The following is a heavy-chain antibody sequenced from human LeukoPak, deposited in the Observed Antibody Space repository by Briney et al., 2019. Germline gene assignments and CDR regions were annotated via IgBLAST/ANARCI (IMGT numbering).Heavy chain of an antibody. CDR1: GGSFSGYY. CDR3: ARTTEAHSWRTRYYDYYMDV. CDR2: INHSGST. D-gene: IGHD6-13*01. V-gene: IGHV4-34*01. J-gene: IGHJ6*03. Sequence: SETLSLTCAVYGGSFSGYYWSWIRQPPGKGLEWIGEINHSGSTNYNPSLKSRVTISVDTSKNQFSLKLSSVTAADTTVYYCARTTEAHSWRTRYYDYYMDVWGKGTTVTVSS.